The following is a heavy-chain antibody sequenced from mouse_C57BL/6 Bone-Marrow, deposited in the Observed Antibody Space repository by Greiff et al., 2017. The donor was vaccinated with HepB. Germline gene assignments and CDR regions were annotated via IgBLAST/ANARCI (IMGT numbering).Heavy chain of an antibody. CDR2: INPNYGTT. CDR1: GYTFTSYW. Sequence: QVQLQQPGAELVKPGASVKLSCKASGYTFTSYWMHWVKQRPGRGLEWIGVINPNYGTTSYNQKFKGKATLTVDQSSSTAYMQLNSLTSEDSAVYYCARMSGDYWGQGTTLTVSS. V-gene: IGHV1-69*02. CDR3: ARMSGDY. J-gene: IGHJ2*01.